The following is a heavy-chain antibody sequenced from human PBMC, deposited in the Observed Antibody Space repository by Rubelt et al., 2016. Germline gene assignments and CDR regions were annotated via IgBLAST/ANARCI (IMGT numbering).Heavy chain of an antibody. D-gene: IGHD1-1*01. J-gene: IGHJ6*03. Sequence: QVQLQQWGAGQLKPSETLSLTCVVNGGSFSDYYWSWIRLPPGTGLEWIGEINHSGSTNYNTSLKSRDTISVDTSNNQFSLRLSSVTAADTAVYYCARSTWMGSYYYMDVWGLGTTVTVSS. V-gene: IGHV4-34*01. CDR1: GGSFSDYY. CDR3: ARSTWMGSYYYMDV. CDR2: INHSGST.